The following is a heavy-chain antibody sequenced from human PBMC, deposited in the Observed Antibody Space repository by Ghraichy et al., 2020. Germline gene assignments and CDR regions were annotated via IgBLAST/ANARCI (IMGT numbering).Heavy chain of an antibody. Sequence: GSLRLSCTASGFTFNSRAMSWVRQAPGKGLEWVSGISGSGDTTYYADSVKGRFTISRDNSKNRLYLQMNSLRAEDTAVYYCAKAATSYYYGVDAWGQGTTVTVSS. J-gene: IGHJ6*02. CDR2: ISGSGDTT. CDR1: GFTFNSRA. CDR3: AKAATSYYYGVDA. V-gene: IGHV3-23*01.